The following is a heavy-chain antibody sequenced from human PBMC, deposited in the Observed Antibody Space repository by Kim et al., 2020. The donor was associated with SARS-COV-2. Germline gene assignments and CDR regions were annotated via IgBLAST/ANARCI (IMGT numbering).Heavy chain of an antibody. CDR3: ARGRRAGYCSGGSCHKIDY. CDR1: GGSFSGYY. J-gene: IGHJ4*02. Sequence: SETLSLTCAVYGGSFSGYYWSWIRQPPGKGLEWIGEINHSGSTNYNPSLKSRVTISVDTSKNQFSLKLSSVTAADTAVYYCARGRRAGYCSGGSCHKIDYWGQGTLVTVSS. V-gene: IGHV4-34*01. CDR2: INHSGST. D-gene: IGHD2-15*01.